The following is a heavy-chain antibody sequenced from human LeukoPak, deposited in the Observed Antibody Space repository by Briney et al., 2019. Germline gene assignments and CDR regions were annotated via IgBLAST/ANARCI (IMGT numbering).Heavy chain of an antibody. J-gene: IGHJ5*02. CDR3: ARDRLLWFGELRYNWFDP. Sequence: GSLRLSCAASGFTFSSYWMSWVRQAPGKGLEWVANIKQDGSEKYYVDSVKGRFTISRDNAKNSLYLQMNSLRAEDTAVYYCARDRLLWFGELRYNWFDPWGQGTLVTVSS. CDR1: GFTFSSYW. V-gene: IGHV3-7*01. CDR2: IKQDGSEK. D-gene: IGHD3-10*01.